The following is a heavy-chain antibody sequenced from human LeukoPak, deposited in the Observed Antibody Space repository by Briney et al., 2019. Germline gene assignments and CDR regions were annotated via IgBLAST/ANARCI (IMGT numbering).Heavy chain of an antibody. CDR1: GGSISSYY. CDR2: NSGST. D-gene: IGHD4-23*01. CDR3: ASHVVTTWGDYFDY. Sequence: PSETLSLTCTVSGGSISSYYWSWIRQPPGKGLEWIGYNSGSTNYKPSLKSRVTISVDTSKNHFSLNLSSVTAADTAVYYCASHVVTTWGDYFDYWGKGTLVTVSS. J-gene: IGHJ4*02. V-gene: IGHV4-59*08.